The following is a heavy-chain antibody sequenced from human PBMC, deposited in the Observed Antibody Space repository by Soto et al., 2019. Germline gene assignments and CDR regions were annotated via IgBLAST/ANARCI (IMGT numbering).Heavy chain of an antibody. CDR1: GFTFTSYG. Sequence: QAHLVESGGGVVQPGRSLRLSCAASGFTFTSYGMHWVRQAPGTRLEWVAVISYDGGLQHYADSVKGRFTISRDHSKNMVILQMNSLRAEDTAVYYCVSDRGYGHASVPYSWGQGTLVSVSS. J-gene: IGHJ4*02. D-gene: IGHD5-18*01. CDR2: ISYDGGLQ. CDR3: VSDRGYGHASVPYS. V-gene: IGHV3-30*03.